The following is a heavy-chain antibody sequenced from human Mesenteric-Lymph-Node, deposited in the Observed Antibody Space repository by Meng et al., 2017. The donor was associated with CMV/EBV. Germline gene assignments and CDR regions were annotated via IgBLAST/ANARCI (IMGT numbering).Heavy chain of an antibody. J-gene: IGHJ4*02. V-gene: IGHV4-34*01. Sequence: QWGGGLLEPSGVLSVTCAGYGGSFSGYYWNWIRQSPEKGLEWSGEINHSGSTTYNPSFTSRIIISVDTSTNQISLNMSSVTAAETAVYYCARGSSYDILTGYFDYWGQGALVTVSS. D-gene: IGHD3-9*01. CDR3: ARGSSYDILTGYFDY. CDR1: GGSFSGYY. CDR2: INHSGST.